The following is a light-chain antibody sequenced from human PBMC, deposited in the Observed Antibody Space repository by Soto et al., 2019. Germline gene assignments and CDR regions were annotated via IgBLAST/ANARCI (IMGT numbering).Light chain of an antibody. CDR2: LAS. CDR3: MQPLDLPVT. CDR1: QSILHPNAYHY. Sequence: ETLLTQLPLSLSVNPGEPASISCRSSQSILHPNAYHYLDWYLPKPGQSPQLLIYLASYRASGVLDRFSRSGSGTEFTLRISRVEAEDVGVYYCMQPLDLPVTFGQGTRLEIK. V-gene: IGKV2-28*01. J-gene: IGKJ5*01.